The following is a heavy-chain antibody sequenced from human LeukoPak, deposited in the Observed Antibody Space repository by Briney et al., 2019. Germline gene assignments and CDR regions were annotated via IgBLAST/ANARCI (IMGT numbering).Heavy chain of an antibody. CDR1: GFTFSSYG. CDR3: AKALGMTTVTSYYYGMDV. D-gene: IGHD4-17*01. Sequence: GGSLRLSCAASGFTFSSYGMHWVRQAPGKGLEWVAVMSYDGSNKYYADSVKGRFNISRDNSKNTLYLQMNSLRAEDTAVYYCAKALGMTTVTSYYYGMDVWGQGTTVTVSS. CDR2: MSYDGSNK. V-gene: IGHV3-30*18. J-gene: IGHJ6*02.